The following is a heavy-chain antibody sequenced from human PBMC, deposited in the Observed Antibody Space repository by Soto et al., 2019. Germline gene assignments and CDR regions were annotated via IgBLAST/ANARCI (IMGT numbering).Heavy chain of an antibody. CDR1: GASIIAVQR. Sequence: QMQLEESGPGLVKPSETLSLTCAVSGASIIAVQRWTWVRQTQGKGLEWIGEIHHSGITRTNPSLMNRVTMSVDKSRNQFFLDLISVTAADTAVYYCARGFGWYAMDHWGQGPLVIV. J-gene: IGHJ4*03. CDR2: IHHSGIT. CDR3: ARGFGWYAMDH. D-gene: IGHD6-19*01. V-gene: IGHV4-4*02.